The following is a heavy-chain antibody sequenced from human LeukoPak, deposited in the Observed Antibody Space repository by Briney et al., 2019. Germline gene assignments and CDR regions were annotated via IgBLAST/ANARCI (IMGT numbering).Heavy chain of an antibody. J-gene: IGHJ5*02. Sequence: GGSLRRSCAASGFIFSNYGMHWVRQAPGKGLEWVAFIRFDESNKFYADSVKGRFTISRDNSKNTLFLQMNSLRAEDTAVYYCATMQWLEGVDWFDPWGQGTLVTVSS. CDR1: GFIFSNYG. CDR2: IRFDESNK. V-gene: IGHV3-30*02. CDR3: ATMQWLEGVDWFDP. D-gene: IGHD6-19*01.